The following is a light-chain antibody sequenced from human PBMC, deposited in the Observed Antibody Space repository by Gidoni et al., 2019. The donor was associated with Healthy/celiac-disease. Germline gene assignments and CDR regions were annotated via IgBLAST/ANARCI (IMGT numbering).Light chain of an antibody. CDR2: KAS. Sequence: DIQMTQSPSTLSASVGDRVTITCRASQSISSWLAWYQQKPGKDPKLLIYKASSLESGVPSRFSCSGSGTEFTLTISSLQPDDFATYYCHQYNSYSPGTFGQGTKVEIK. V-gene: IGKV1-5*03. CDR3: HQYNSYSPGT. CDR1: QSISSW. J-gene: IGKJ1*01.